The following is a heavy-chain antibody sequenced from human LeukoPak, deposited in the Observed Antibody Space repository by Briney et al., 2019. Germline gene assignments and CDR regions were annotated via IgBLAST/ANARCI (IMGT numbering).Heavy chain of an antibody. CDR2: INSDVSRT. J-gene: IGHJ3*02. Sequence: GGSLRLSCAASGFPFSSYWMHWVRQAPGKGLVWVSRINSDVSRTSYADSVKGRFTISRDDSKNTLYVQMNSLKTEDTAVYYCTTVSQRLVRSSDAFDIWGQGTMVTVSS. CDR1: GFPFSSYW. CDR3: TTVSQRLVRSSDAFDI. D-gene: IGHD3-9*01. V-gene: IGHV3-74*01.